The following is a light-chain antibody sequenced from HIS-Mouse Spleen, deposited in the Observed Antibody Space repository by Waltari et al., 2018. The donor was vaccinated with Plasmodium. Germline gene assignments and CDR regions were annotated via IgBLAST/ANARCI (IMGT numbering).Light chain of an antibody. CDR3: SSYTSSSTLV. V-gene: IGLV2-14*03. CDR1: SSDVGGYNS. CDR2: DVS. Sequence: QSALTQPASVSGSPGPSITIPCTGTSSDVGGYNSVSWYQQHPGKAPKRMIYDVSNRPSGVSNRFSGSKSGNTASLTISGLQAEDEADYYCSSYTSSSTLVFGGGTKLTVL. J-gene: IGLJ2*01.